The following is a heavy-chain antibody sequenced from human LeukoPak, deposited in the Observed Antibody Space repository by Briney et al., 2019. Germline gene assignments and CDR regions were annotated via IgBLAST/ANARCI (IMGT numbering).Heavy chain of an antibody. V-gene: IGHV3-21*01. CDR1: GFTFSSYG. CDR3: ARDRTRGWPYCSSTSCSESDY. CDR2: ISSSSSYI. J-gene: IGHJ4*02. D-gene: IGHD2-2*01. Sequence: GGSLRLSCAASGFTFSSYGMNWVRQAPGKGLEWVSSISSSSSYIYYADSVKGRFTISRDNAKNSLYLQMNSLRAEDTAVYYCARDRTRGWPYCSSTSCSESDYWGQGTLVTVSS.